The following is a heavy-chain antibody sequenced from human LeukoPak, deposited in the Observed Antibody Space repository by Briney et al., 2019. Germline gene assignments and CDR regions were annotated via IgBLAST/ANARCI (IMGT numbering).Heavy chain of an antibody. CDR2: IYHSGST. J-gene: IGHJ5*02. CDR3: AGIYSSSWFLNWFDP. V-gene: IGHV4-38-2*02. Sequence: SETLSLTCTVSGYSISSGYFWGWIRQPPGKGLECIGTIYHSGSTYYNPSLKSRVTISVDTSKNQFSLKLNSVAAADTAVYYCAGIYSSSWFLNWFDPWGQGTLVTVSS. D-gene: IGHD6-13*01. CDR1: GYSISSGYF.